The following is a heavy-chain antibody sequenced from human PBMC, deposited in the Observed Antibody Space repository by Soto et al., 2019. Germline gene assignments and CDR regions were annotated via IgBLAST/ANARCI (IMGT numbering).Heavy chain of an antibody. CDR3: ARIAPPLRLLYYYYYMDV. D-gene: IGHD4-17*01. Sequence: QVQLVQSGAEVKKPGASVKVSCKASGYTFTSYGISWVRQAPGQGLEWMGWISAYNGNTNYAQKLQGRVTMTTHTSTSTAYMELRSLRSDDTAVYYCARIAPPLRLLYYYYYMDVWGKGTTVTVSS. J-gene: IGHJ6*03. CDR1: GYTFTSYG. CDR2: ISAYNGNT. V-gene: IGHV1-18*01.